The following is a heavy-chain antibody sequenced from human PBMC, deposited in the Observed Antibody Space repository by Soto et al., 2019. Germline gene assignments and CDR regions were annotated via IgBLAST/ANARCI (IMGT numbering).Heavy chain of an antibody. CDR3: SIGSWSAETFDV. Sequence: QVHLIQSGAEVKKPGSSVKVSCKAAGGTFNTYTLIWVRQAPGHGVEWMGRIIPMLTVTNSAQKFQSRLTLTAARSTGTAFMDLTSLRSADTAVYYCSIGSWSAETFDVWGQGTMVTVSS. CDR1: GGTFNTYT. J-gene: IGHJ3*01. CDR2: IIPMLTVT. D-gene: IGHD2-2*01. V-gene: IGHV1-69*02.